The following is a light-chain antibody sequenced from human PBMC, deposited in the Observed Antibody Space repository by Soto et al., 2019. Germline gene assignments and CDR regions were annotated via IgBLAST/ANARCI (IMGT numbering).Light chain of an antibody. CDR1: EDISRW. CDR3: QQGYLFPVT. Sequence: DIQMTQSPSSVSASVGDRVTITCRASEDISRWLAWYQQRPGEAPKFLIYAASRLQSGVPSRFSGSGSGTDFTLTISSLQPDDSATYYCQQGYLFPVTFGQGTRLEIK. V-gene: IGKV1-12*01. J-gene: IGKJ5*01. CDR2: AAS.